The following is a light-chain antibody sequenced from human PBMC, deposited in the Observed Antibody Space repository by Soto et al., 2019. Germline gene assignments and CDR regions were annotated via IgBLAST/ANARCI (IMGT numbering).Light chain of an antibody. J-gene: IGLJ2*01. CDR1: SSDVGSYNI. CDR2: EGS. CDR3: CTYAGSSTN. V-gene: IGLV2-23*01. Sequence: QSALTQPASVSGSPGQSITISCTGTSSDVGSYNIVTWYQQHPGKAPKLMIYEGSKRPSGVSNRLSGSKSGNTDSLTISGLQAEHEADYYCCTYAGSSTNFGGGTKVTVL.